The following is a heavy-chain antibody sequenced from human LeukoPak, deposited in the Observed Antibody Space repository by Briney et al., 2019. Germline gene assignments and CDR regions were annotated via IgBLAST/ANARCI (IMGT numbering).Heavy chain of an antibody. D-gene: IGHD4-23*01. CDR1: GFIFTTYA. J-gene: IGHJ4*02. CDR2: VSSSGSDT. CDR3: ARRVLGAVGYFDY. Sequence: GGSLRLSCAASGFIFTTYAMGWVRQLPGKGLEWVSSVSSSGSDTYYTSSVKGRFTISRDNSKNTLYLQVNSLRVEDTAVYYCARRVLGAVGYFDYWGQGALVTVSS. V-gene: IGHV3-23*05.